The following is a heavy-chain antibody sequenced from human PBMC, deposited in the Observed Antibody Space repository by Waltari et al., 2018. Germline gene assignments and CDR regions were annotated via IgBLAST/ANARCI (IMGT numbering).Heavy chain of an antibody. CDR1: GSTVTGYN. V-gene: IGHV1-2*06. D-gene: IGHD1-7*01. J-gene: IGHJ4*02. CDR2: INPNSGGT. Sequence: QVQLVQTGAEVKKPGAAVKVSCKASGSTVTGYNMHAVRQAPAQGHEWLGRINPNSGGTNYAKKFQGRVTMTRDTSISTAYMELSRLRSDDTAVYYCARDFGWNYQNVFGYWGQGTLVTVSS. CDR3: ARDFGWNYQNVFGY.